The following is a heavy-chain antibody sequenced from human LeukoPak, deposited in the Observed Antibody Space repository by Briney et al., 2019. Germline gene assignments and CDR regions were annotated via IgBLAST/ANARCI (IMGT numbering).Heavy chain of an antibody. CDR2: IYTDGSRR. D-gene: IGHD6-13*01. CDR1: GFTFSNYW. CDR3: ASASSHRIAAGGDY. V-gene: IGHV3-74*01. J-gene: IGHJ4*02. Sequence: GGSLRLSCAASGFTFSNYWMHWVRQDPGKGLVWVTRIYTDGSRRSYADSVKGRFTISRDNAKNTVYLQMNSLRAEDTAVYYCASASSHRIAAGGDYWGQGTLATVSS.